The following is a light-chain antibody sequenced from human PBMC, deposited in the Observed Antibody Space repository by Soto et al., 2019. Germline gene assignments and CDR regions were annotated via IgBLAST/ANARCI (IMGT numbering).Light chain of an antibody. CDR1: TGTVTSGHY. CDR2: DTN. Sequence: QTVVTQEPSLTVSPGGTVTLTCGSSTGTVTSGHYPYWFQQKPGQAPRTLICDTNIKHSWTPARFSGSLLGGQAALTLSGAQPEDEADYYCFLSYPGAWVFGGGTKLTVL. J-gene: IGLJ3*02. V-gene: IGLV7-46*01. CDR3: FLSYPGAWV.